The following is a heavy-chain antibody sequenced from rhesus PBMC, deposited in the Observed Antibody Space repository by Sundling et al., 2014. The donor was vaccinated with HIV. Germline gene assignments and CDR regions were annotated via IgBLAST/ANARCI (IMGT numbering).Heavy chain of an antibody. D-gene: IGHD2-15*01. CDR2: IYGRRDST. CDR3: ARSVHCSGPYCRQYFEV. CDR1: GDSISEYYY. J-gene: IGHJ1*01. V-gene: IGHV4-73*01. Sequence: QVRLQQWGGGLVKPSETLSLTCAVYGDSISEYYYWTWIRQPPGKGLEWIGYIYGRRDSTDYNPSLKSRGTISRDTSKNQFSLKLRSVTAADTAVYYCARSVHCSGPYCRQYFEVWGQGALVTVSS.